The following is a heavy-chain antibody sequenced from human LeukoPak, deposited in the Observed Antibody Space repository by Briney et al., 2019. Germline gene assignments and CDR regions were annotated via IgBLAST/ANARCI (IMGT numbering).Heavy chain of an antibody. CDR1: GYTLTELS. D-gene: IGHD3-22*01. CDR2: FDPKDGET. J-gene: IGHJ4*02. Sequence: ASVKVSCKVSGYTLTELSMHWVRQAPGKGLEWMGGFDPKDGETIYAQKFQGRVTMTEDTSTDTAYMELSSLRSEDTAVYYCATLTLDYYDSSGPFDYWGQGTLVTVSS. CDR3: ATLTLDYYDSSGPFDY. V-gene: IGHV1-24*01.